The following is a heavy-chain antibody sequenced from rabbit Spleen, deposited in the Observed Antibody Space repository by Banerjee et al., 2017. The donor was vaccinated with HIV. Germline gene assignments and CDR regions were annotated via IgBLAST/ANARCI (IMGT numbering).Heavy chain of an antibody. CDR3: ARDTGSGHYIDAYFDL. CDR1: GIDFSSYYLDS. V-gene: IGHV1S40*01. CDR2: ILGGSSGAT. Sequence: QSLEESGGDLVKPEGSLTLTGTVSGIDFSSYYLDSMCWVRQAPGKGLEWIACILGGSSGATYYANWAKGRFTISKTSSTTVTLQMTSLTVADTATYFCARDTGSGHYIDAYFDLWGPGTLVTVS. J-gene: IGHJ4*01. D-gene: IGHD1-1*01.